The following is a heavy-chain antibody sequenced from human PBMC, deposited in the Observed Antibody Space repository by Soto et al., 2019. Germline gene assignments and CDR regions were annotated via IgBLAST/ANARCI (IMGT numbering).Heavy chain of an antibody. J-gene: IGHJ4*02. V-gene: IGHV3-23*01. D-gene: IGHD3-10*01. CDR1: GFTFSSYA. CDR2: ISGSGGST. Sequence: GGSLRLSCAASGFTFSSYAMSWVRQAPGKGLEWVSAISGSGGSTYYADSVKGRFTISRDNSKNTLYLQMNSLRAEDTAVYYCAKDMVHRGRSGPGLRGVDYWGQGTLVTVSS. CDR3: AKDMVHRGRSGPGLRGVDY.